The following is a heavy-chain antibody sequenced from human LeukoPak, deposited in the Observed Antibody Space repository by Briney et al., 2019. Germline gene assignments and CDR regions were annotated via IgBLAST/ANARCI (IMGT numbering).Heavy chain of an antibody. CDR2: ISSNGGST. D-gene: IGHD2/OR15-2a*01. CDR1: GFTFSSYA. J-gene: IGHJ4*02. Sequence: QSGGSLRLSCSASGFTFSSYAMHWVRQAPGKGLEYVSAISSNGGSTYYADSVKGRFTISRDNAKNSLYLQMNSLRAEDTAVYYCARVFLLQGLGWGQGTLVTVSS. V-gene: IGHV3-64*04. CDR3: ARVFLLQGLG.